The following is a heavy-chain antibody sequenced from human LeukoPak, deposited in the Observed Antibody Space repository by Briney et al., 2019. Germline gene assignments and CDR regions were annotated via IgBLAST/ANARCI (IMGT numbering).Heavy chain of an antibody. CDR3: AVGSGWLSDS. Sequence: GSLRLSCVVSGLTSTTYWMNWVRQAPGKGLEWVANINQDGSDKHYVGSVKGRFSVSGDYAKKSLYLQMNNLRDDDTAVYYCAVGSGWLSDSWSQGALVTVSS. CDR1: GLTSTTYW. V-gene: IGHV3-7*03. J-gene: IGHJ4*02. D-gene: IGHD6-19*01. CDR2: INQDGSDK.